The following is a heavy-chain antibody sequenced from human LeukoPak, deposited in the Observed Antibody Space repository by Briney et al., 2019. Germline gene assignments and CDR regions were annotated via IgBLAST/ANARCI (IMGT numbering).Heavy chain of an antibody. CDR2: INHRGST. J-gene: IGHJ6*03. Sequence: GSLRLSCAASGFTFSNAWMSWVRQPPGKGLEWIGEINHRGSTNYNPSLKSRVTISVDTSKNQFSLRLNSVTAADTAVYYCARGNLWDYRRYYYYMDVWGKGTTVTVSS. CDR1: GFTFSNAW. D-gene: IGHD4-11*01. V-gene: IGHV4-34*01. CDR3: ARGNLWDYRRYYYYMDV.